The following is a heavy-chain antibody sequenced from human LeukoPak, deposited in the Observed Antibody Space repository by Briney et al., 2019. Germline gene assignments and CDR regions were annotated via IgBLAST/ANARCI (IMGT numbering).Heavy chain of an antibody. CDR2: IYHSGST. J-gene: IGHJ3*02. CDR1: GGSISSSNW. V-gene: IGHV4-4*02. CDR3: AGEHCCGDCYSGRAFDI. Sequence: SETLSLTCAVSGGSISSSNWWSWVRQPPGKGLEWIGEIYHSGSTNYKPSLKSRVTISVDKSKNQFSLKLSSVTAADTAGYYCAGEHCCGDCYSGRAFDIWGQGTMVTVSS. D-gene: IGHD2-21*02.